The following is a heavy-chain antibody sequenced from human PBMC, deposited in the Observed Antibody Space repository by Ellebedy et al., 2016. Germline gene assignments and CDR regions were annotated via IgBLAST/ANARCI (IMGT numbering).Heavy chain of an antibody. J-gene: IGHJ4*02. CDR2: INPDGSAK. CDR3: AKFTITATLFDY. Sequence: GGSLRLXXAASGFTFSDYWMTWVRQAPGKGLEWVANINPDGSAKNYVDSVKGRFTISRDNAKNSLYLQMNSLRAEDTAVYYCAKFTITATLFDYWGQGTLVTVSS. D-gene: IGHD1-20*01. CDR1: GFTFSDYW. V-gene: IGHV3-7*01.